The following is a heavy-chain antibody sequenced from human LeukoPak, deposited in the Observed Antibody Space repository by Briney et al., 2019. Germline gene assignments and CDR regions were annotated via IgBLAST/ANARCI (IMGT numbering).Heavy chain of an antibody. J-gene: IGHJ4*02. CDR3: ATLKRDYYDSSGYYLNY. Sequence: ASVKVSCKASGYTFTNYAMNWVRQAPGQGLEWMGWINTNTGNPTYAQGFTGRLVFSLDTSVSTAYLQISSLKAEDTAVYYCATLKRDYYDSSGYYLNYWGQGTLVTVSS. CDR2: INTNTGNP. V-gene: IGHV7-4-1*02. CDR1: GYTFTNYA. D-gene: IGHD3-22*01.